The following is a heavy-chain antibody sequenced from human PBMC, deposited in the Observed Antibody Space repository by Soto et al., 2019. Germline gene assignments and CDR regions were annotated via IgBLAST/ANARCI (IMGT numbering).Heavy chain of an antibody. D-gene: IGHD2-2*01. CDR1: GGSISGYY. CDR2: IYSDGTT. V-gene: IGHV4-4*07. Sequence: SETLSLTCTVSGGSISGYYWSWVRQPAGKGLEWVGRIYSDGTTNYSPSLKSRVTMSLDASKDQFSLHLNSVTAADAAVYYCSRVGCSNSKCYTRGMDVWGQGTTVTVSS. CDR3: SRVGCSNSKCYTRGMDV. J-gene: IGHJ6*02.